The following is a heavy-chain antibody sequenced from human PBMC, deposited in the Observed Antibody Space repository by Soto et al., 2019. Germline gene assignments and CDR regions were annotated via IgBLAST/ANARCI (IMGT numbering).Heavy chain of an antibody. J-gene: IGHJ6*03. CDR1: GFIFSDHY. V-gene: IGHV3-72*01. CDR2: ARNKANGYTT. Sequence: PGGSLRLSCAASGFIFSDHYMDWVRQAPGEGLAWVGRARNKANGYTTEYAASVKGRFTISRDDSKNSVYLQMNSLKTEDTAVYYCAKIYCIGPSCALHYYYMDVWGKGTTVTVSS. D-gene: IGHD2-2*01. CDR3: AKIYCIGPSCALHYYYMDV.